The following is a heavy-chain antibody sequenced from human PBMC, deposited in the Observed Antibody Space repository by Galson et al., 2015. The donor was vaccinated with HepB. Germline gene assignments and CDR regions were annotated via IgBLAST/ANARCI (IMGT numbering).Heavy chain of an antibody. J-gene: IGHJ3*01. CDR2: FADNGGNT. CDR3: AKSRSHFENDAFDV. CDR1: GFSFRDYA. Sequence: SLRLSCAASGFSFRDYAMSWVRQAPGKGLEWVPGFADNGGNTYYADSVKGRFTISRDSSKTTLYLQMHSLRAEDTAVYYCAKSRSHFENDAFDVWGQGTLVTVPT. V-gene: IGHV3-23*01.